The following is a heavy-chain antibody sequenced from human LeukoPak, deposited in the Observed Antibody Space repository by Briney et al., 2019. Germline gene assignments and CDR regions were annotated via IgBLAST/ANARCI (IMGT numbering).Heavy chain of an antibody. Sequence: GGSLRLSCAASGFTFSSYGMHWVRQAPGKGLEWVAVIWYDGSNKYYADSVKGRFTISRDNSKNTLYLQMNSLRAEDTAVYYCARDQDYYGSGSYYLLWGQGTLVTVSS. CDR3: ARDQDYYGSGSYYLL. CDR2: IWYDGSNK. CDR1: GFTFSSYG. D-gene: IGHD3-10*01. J-gene: IGHJ4*02. V-gene: IGHV3-33*08.